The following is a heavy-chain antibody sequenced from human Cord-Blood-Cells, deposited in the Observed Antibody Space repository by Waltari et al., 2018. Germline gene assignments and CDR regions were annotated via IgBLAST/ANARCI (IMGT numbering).Heavy chain of an antibody. D-gene: IGHD2-21*01. Sequence: QLQLQESGPGLVKPSETLSRTCTVAAGSIRSSSYYWGWIRQPPGKGLEWIGSIYYSGSTYYNPSLKSRVTISVDTSKNQFSLKLSSVTAADTAVYYCARGFAFFDYWGQGTLVTVSS. CDR3: ARGFAFFDY. CDR1: AGSIRSSSYY. J-gene: IGHJ4*02. V-gene: IGHV4-39*01. CDR2: IYYSGST.